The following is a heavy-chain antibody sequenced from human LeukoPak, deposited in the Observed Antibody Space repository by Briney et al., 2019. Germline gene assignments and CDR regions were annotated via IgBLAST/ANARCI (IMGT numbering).Heavy chain of an antibody. V-gene: IGHV1-2*02. D-gene: IGHD3-10*01. J-gene: IGHJ3*02. Sequence: ASVKVSCKASGYTFTGYYMHWVRQAPGQGLEWMGWINPNSGGTNYAQKFQGRVTMTRDTSISTAYMELSRLRSDDTAVYYCATFAKITMVRGVNRQFAFDIWGQGTMVTVSS. CDR2: INPNSGGT. CDR3: ATFAKITMVRGVNRQFAFDI. CDR1: GYTFTGYY.